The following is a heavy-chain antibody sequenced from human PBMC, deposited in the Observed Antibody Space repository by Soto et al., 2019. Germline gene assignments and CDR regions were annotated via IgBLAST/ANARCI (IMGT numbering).Heavy chain of an antibody. Sequence: ASVKVSCKASGYTFTSYAMHWVRQAPGQRLEWMGWINAGNGNTKYSQKFQGRVTITRDTSASTAYMELSSLRSEDTAVYYCATQDRVVSFSQPIYYYYGMDFWGQGTTVPVSS. J-gene: IGHJ6*02. D-gene: IGHD2-8*02. CDR2: INAGNGNT. V-gene: IGHV1-3*01. CDR3: ATQDRVVSFSQPIYYYYGMDF. CDR1: GYTFTSYA.